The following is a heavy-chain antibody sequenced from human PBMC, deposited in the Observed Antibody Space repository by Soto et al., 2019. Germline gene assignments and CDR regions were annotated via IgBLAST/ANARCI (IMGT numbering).Heavy chain of an antibody. V-gene: IGHV3-23*01. CDR3: AKDKRFLEWASPGASPIPDYDYGMDV. CDR1: GFTFSSYA. J-gene: IGHJ6*02. CDR2: ISGSGGST. D-gene: IGHD3-3*01. Sequence: GGSLRLSCAASGFTFSSYAMSWVRQAPGKGLEWVSAISGSGGSTYYADSVKGRFTISRDNSKNTLYLQMNSLRAEDTAVYYCAKDKRFLEWASPGASPIPDYDYGMDVWGQGTTVTVSS.